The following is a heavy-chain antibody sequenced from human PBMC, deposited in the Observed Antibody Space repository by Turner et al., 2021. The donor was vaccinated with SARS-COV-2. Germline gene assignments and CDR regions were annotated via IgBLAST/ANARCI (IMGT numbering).Heavy chain of an antibody. Sequence: SLTCTVSGGSISSYYWSWIRQPPGKGLEWIGYIYYSGSTNYNPSLKSRVTISVDTSKNQFSLKLSSVTAADTAVYYCARVVPIGVYGSRSYDHGMDVWGQGTTVTVSS. CDR3: ARVVPIGVYGSRSYDHGMDV. CDR1: GGSISSYY. J-gene: IGHJ6*02. CDR2: IYYSGST. V-gene: IGHV4-59*01. D-gene: IGHD3-10*01.